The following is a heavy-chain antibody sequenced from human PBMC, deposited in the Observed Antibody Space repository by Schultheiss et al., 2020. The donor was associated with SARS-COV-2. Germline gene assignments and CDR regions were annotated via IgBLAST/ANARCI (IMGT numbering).Heavy chain of an antibody. CDR1: GGSISSYY. CDR2: IYHSGST. Sequence: SETLSLTCTVSGGSISSYYWSWIRQPAGKGLEWIGEIYHSGSTNYNPSLKSRVTISVDTSKNQFSLKLSSVTAADTAVYYCARGTGNNWFDPWGQGTLVTVSS. V-gene: IGHV4-59*08. CDR3: ARGTGNNWFDP. J-gene: IGHJ5*02. D-gene: IGHD1/OR15-1a*01.